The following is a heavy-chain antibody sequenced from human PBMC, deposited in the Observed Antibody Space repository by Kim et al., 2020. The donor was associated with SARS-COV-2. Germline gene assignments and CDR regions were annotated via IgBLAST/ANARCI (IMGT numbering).Heavy chain of an antibody. D-gene: IGHD6-6*01. CDR2: ISYDGSNK. V-gene: IGHV3-30*04. CDR1: GFTFSSYA. J-gene: IGHJ6*02. CDR3: AGSSSIRYYYGMDV. Sequence: GGSLRLFCAASGFTFSSYAMHWVRQAPGKGLEWVAVISYDGSNKYYADSVKGRFTISRDNSKNTLYLQMNSLRAEDTAVYYCAGSSSIRYYYGMDVWGQGNTVTVSS.